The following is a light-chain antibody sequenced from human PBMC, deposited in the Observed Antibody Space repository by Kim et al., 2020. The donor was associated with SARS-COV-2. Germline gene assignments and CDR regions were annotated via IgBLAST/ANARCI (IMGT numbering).Light chain of an antibody. Sequence: GASVKHTCTLSSGHGSYAIAWHQQQPEKGPRYLMKLNSDGSHSKGDGLPDRFSGSSSGAERYLTISSLQSEDEADYYCQTWGTGMVFGGGTQLTVL. V-gene: IGLV4-69*01. CDR1: SGHGSYA. CDR2: LNSDGSH. J-gene: IGLJ3*02. CDR3: QTWGTGMV.